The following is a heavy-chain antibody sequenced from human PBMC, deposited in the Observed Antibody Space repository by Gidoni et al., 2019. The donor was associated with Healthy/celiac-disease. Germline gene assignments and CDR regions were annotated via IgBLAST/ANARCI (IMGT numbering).Heavy chain of an antibody. CDR3: ARRTTGDWFDP. V-gene: IGHV4-59*08. J-gene: IGHJ5*02. D-gene: IGHD1-1*01. Sequence: QVQLQASGPGLVKTSETLSITCTVSGGSISSYYWRWIRQPPGTGLEWIGYIYYSGSTNYNPSLKSRVTISVDTSKNQFSLKLSSVTAADTAVYYCARRTTGDWFDPWGQGTLVTVSS. CDR1: GGSISSYY. CDR2: IYYSGST.